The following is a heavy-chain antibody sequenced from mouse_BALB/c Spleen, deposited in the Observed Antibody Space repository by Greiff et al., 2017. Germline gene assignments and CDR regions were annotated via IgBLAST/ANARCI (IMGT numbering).Heavy chain of an antibody. D-gene: IGHD1-1*01. Sequence: EVQLQQPGAELVKPGASVKLSCTASGYTFTSYVMHWVKQKPGQGLEWIGYINPYNDGTKYNEKFKGKATLTSDKSSSTAYMELSSLTSEDSAVYYCARARIYYGSSYGYFDVWGAGTTVTVSS. J-gene: IGHJ1*01. CDR2: INPYNDGT. CDR1: GYTFTSYV. CDR3: ARARIYYGSSYGYFDV. V-gene: IGHV1-14*01.